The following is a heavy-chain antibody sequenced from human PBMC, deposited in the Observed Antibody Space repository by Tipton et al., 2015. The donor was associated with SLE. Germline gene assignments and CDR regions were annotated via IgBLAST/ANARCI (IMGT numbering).Heavy chain of an antibody. D-gene: IGHD3-22*01. CDR3: AIYYDSTGSFDY. Sequence: TLSLTCAVYGGSFSGYYWSWIRQPPGKGLEWIGYIYYSGSTKYNPSLKSRVTISVDTSKNQFSLKLSSVTAADTAVYYCAIYYDSTGSFDYWGQGTLVTVSS. CDR2: IYYSGST. J-gene: IGHJ4*02. CDR1: GGSFSGYY. V-gene: IGHV4-59*01.